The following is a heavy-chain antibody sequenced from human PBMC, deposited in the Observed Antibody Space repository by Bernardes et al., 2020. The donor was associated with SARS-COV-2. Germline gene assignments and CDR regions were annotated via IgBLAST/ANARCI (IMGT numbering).Heavy chain of an antibody. CDR1: GGYITRFY. D-gene: IGHD5-18*01. Sequence: SETLSLTCTVSGGYITRFYWNWIRQPPGKGLEWIGSFYYRATTNYNPSLKSRVTISADSSRNQISLTLTSVTAADTAVYYCARQTAQSYHYYYGMDVWGQGTTVTVSS. J-gene: IGHJ6*02. CDR2: FYYRATT. V-gene: IGHV4-59*01. CDR3: ARQTAQSYHYYYGMDV.